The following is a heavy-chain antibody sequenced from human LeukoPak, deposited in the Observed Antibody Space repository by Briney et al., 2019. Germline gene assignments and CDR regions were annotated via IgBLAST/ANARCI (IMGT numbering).Heavy chain of an antibody. Sequence: GRSLRLSCAASGFTFSSYGMHWVRQAPGKGLEWVASLGHDGTNKYYADSVKGRFTISRDNSKNTLYLQMNSLRAEDTAVYYCARDPLYYFDNTRTFDIWGQGTMVTVSS. V-gene: IGHV3-33*01. CDR2: LGHDGTNK. D-gene: IGHD3-22*01. J-gene: IGHJ3*02. CDR1: GFTFSSYG. CDR3: ARDPLYYFDNTRTFDI.